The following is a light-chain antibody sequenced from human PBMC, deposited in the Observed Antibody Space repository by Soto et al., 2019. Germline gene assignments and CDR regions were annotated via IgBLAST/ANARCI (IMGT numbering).Light chain of an antibody. CDR3: QQSYSTPS. CDR2: AAS. V-gene: IGKV1-39*01. Sequence: DIQMTQSPSSLSASVGDRVTITCRASQSISSYLNWYQQKPGKAPKLLIYAASSLQSGVPSRFSGSGSGTDFIITISSLQPEDFATYYCQQSYSTPSFGPGTNVDIK. CDR1: QSISSY. J-gene: IGKJ3*01.